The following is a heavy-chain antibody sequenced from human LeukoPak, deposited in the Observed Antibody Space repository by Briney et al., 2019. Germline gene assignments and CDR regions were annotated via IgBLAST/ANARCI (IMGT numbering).Heavy chain of an antibody. CDR1: GYTFTGYY. CDR3: ARGKGIAVSSFDS. J-gene: IGHJ4*02. V-gene: IGHV1-2*02. D-gene: IGHD6-19*01. CDR2: INPNSGGT. Sequence: ASVKVSCKASGYTFTGYYMHWVRQAPGQGLEWMGWINPNSGGTNYAQKFQGRVTMTRDTSISTAYMELSRLRSDDTALYYCARGKGIAVSSFDSWGQGTLVTVSS.